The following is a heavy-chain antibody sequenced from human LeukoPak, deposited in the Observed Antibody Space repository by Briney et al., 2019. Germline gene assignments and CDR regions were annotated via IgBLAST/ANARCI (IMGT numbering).Heavy chain of an antibody. V-gene: IGHV1-2*02. Sequence: ASVKVSCKASGYTFTGYFMHWVRQAPGQGLEWMGWINPNIGDASYAQKFQGRVTMTRDRSINTASMELSRLTSDDTAVYYCARMDLDGGDSVGFDSWGQGTLVTVSS. D-gene: IGHD2-21*02. CDR3: ARMDLDGGDSVGFDS. J-gene: IGHJ5*01. CDR2: INPNIGDA. CDR1: GYTFTGYF.